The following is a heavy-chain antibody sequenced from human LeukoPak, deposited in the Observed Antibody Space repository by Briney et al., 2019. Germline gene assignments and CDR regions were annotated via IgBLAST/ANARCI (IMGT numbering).Heavy chain of an antibody. CDR2: IVPNTGGT. D-gene: IGHD2-15*01. CDR1: AHTFTDNY. V-gene: IGHV1-2*02. CDR3: ARDRGVDYCSGGSCSHYYYYMDV. J-gene: IGHJ6*03. Sequence: ASVKVSCKASAHTFTDNYIHWVRQAPGQGLEWMGWIVPNTGGTKYAQKFQARVTMTLDTSISTAYMELSRLRSDDTAVYYCARDRGVDYCSGGSCSHYYYYMDVWGKGTTVTISS.